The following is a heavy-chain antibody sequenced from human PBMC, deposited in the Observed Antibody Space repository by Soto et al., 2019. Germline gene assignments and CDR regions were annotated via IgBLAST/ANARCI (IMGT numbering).Heavy chain of an antibody. V-gene: IGHV4-59*01. CDR1: GGSISSYY. CDR3: ARAGGRQDFWSGYYTNSYFDY. D-gene: IGHD3-3*01. Sequence: SETLSLTCTVSGGSISSYYWSWIRQPPGKGLEWIGYIYYSGSTNYNPSLKSRVTISVDTSKNQFSLKLSSVTAADTAVYYCARAGGRQDFWSGYYTNSYFDYWGQGTLVTVSS. CDR2: IYYSGST. J-gene: IGHJ4*02.